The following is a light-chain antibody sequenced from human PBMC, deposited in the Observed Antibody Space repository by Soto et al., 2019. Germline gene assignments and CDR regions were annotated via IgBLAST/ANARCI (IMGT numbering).Light chain of an antibody. CDR2: EVS. CDR3: SSYTSDSSYV. J-gene: IGLJ1*01. V-gene: IGLV2-14*01. Sequence: QSALTQPASVSGSPGQSITISCTGTSSDVGTYTYVSWYQQHPGKAPKLMIYEVSNRPSGVSNRFSASKSGNTASLFISGLQAEDEADYYCSSYTSDSSYVFGSGTKVTVL. CDR1: SSDVGTYTY.